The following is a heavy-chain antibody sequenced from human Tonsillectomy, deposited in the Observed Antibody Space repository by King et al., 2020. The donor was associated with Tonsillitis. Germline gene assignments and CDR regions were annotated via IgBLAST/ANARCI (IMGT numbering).Heavy chain of an antibody. CDR1: GYTFTDYY. V-gene: IGHV1-2*02. CDR2: INPNTGAT. J-gene: IGHJ6*03. Sequence: QLVQSGAEVKKPGASVKVSCKASGYTFTDYYMHWVRQAPGQGLEWMGWINPNTGATNFAQKFQGRVTMTRDTSVGTAFMELSRLRSVDTAVYYCARSGGHGRSPGFSYGYVDVWGRGTTVTVSS. D-gene: IGHD4-17*01. CDR3: ARSGGHGRSPGFSYGYVDV.